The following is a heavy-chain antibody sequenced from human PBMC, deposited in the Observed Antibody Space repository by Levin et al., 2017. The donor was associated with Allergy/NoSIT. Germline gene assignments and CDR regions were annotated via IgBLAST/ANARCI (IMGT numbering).Heavy chain of an antibody. CDR2: ITSNVVDT. V-gene: IGHV3-23*01. Sequence: GESLKISCAAAGFTFNNYAMSWVRQAPGKGLEWVSTITSNVVDTYYADSVRGRFTISRDNSKNTLYLQMNSLGVEDAAVYYCAKRRPTAGGFDYWGQGTLVTVSS. D-gene: IGHD2-21*02. J-gene: IGHJ4*02. CDR1: GFTFNNYA. CDR3: AKRRPTAGGFDY.